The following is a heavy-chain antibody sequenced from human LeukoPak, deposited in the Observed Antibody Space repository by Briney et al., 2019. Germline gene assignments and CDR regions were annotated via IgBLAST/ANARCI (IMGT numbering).Heavy chain of an antibody. CDR2: ISYDGSNK. J-gene: IGHJ3*02. V-gene: IGHV3-30*14. D-gene: IGHD6-19*01. CDR3: ARDMAVAGNDAFDI. CDR1: GFTFSSYA. Sequence: PGGSLRLSCAASGFTFSSYAMHWVRQAPGKGLEWVAVISYDGSNKYYADSVKGRFTISRDNSKNTLYLQMNSLRAEDTAVYYCARDMAVAGNDAFDIWGQGTMVTVSS.